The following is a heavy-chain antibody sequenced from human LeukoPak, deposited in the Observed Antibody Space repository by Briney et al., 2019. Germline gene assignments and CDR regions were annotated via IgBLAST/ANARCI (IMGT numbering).Heavy chain of an antibody. D-gene: IGHD3-10*01. Sequence: ASVKVPCKASGYTFTDYFLHWVRQAPGQGLEWMGWINPNSGGTNYAQKFQGRVTMTRDTSISTAYMEMSRLRSDDTAVYYCAREGYYYGSGSYYLWPTPPPDYYYYMDVWGKGTTVTISS. J-gene: IGHJ6*03. CDR1: GYTFTDYF. CDR2: INPNSGGT. V-gene: IGHV1-2*02. CDR3: AREGYYYGSGSYYLWPTPPPDYYYYMDV.